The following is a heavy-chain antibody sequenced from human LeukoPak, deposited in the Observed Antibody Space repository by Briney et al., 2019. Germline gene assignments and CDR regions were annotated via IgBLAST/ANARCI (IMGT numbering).Heavy chain of an antibody. CDR3: TTGLPDKSYNPDYSNYEGPLGLY. CDR2: IKSKTDGGTT. CDR1: GFTFSNAW. V-gene: IGHV3-15*01. Sequence: PGGSLRLSCAASGFTFSNAWMSWVRQAPGKGLEWVGRIKSKTDGGTTDYAAPVKGRFTISRDDSKNTLYLQMNSLKTEDTAVYYCTTGLPDKSYNPDYSNYEGPLGLYWGQGTLVTVSS. D-gene: IGHD4-11*01. J-gene: IGHJ4*02.